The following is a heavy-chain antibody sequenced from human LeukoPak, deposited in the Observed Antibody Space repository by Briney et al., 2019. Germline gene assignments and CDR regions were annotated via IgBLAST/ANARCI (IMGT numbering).Heavy chain of an antibody. J-gene: IGHJ2*01. CDR1: GFTFSSYS. D-gene: IGHD6-19*01. CDR2: ITSSSYI. CDR3: ARVGIAVAVSYWYFDL. V-gene: IGHV3-21*01. Sequence: PGGSLRLSCAASGFTFSSYSMNWVRQAPGEGLEWVSSITSSSYIYYADSVKGRFTISRDNAKNSLYLQMNSLRAEDTAVYYCARVGIAVAVSYWYFDLWGRGTLVTVSS.